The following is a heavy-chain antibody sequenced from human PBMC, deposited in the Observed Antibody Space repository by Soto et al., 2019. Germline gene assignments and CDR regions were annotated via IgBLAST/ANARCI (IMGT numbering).Heavy chain of an antibody. CDR1: GFSVSGVY. Sequence: EVHLVESGGGLVQPGGSMRVSCEASGFSVSGVYMAWVRQSPGKGLEWISLLYSDESTYYADSVKGRFTVSRDNSKNTLLLQMDSLRPEDTAVYYGARVETLSAGVHYWGQGTLVTVSS. J-gene: IGHJ4*02. D-gene: IGHD3-16*02. CDR2: LYSDEST. V-gene: IGHV3-66*01. CDR3: ARVETLSAGVHY.